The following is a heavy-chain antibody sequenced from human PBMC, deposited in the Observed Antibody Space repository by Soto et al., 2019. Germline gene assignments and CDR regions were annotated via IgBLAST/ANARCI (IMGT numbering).Heavy chain of an antibody. J-gene: IGHJ4*02. D-gene: IGHD6-13*01. V-gene: IGHV3-23*01. CDR3: AKFTVAAGTWVDY. CDR2: IIGSGGTT. Sequence: EVQLLESGGGLVQPGGSLRLSCAASGFTFSNYAMTWVRQAPGKGLEWVSAIIGSGGTTYYAGSVKGRFTISRDNSKNTLYLQMNSLRAEDTSVYYCAKFTVAAGTWVDYWGQGTLVTVSS. CDR1: GFTFSNYA.